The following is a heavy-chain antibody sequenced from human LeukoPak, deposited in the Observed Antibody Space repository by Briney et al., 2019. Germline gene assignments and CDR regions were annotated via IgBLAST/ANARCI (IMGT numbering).Heavy chain of an antibody. CDR3: ARDPRLEWELLARLFDY. Sequence: ASVKVSCKASGYTFTSYGISWVRQAPGQGLEWMGWISAYNGNTNYAQKLQGRVTMTTDTSTSTAYMELRSLRSDDTAVYYCARDPRLEWELLARLFDYWGQGTLVTVSS. V-gene: IGHV1-18*01. D-gene: IGHD1-26*01. CDR1: GYTFTSYG. J-gene: IGHJ4*02. CDR2: ISAYNGNT.